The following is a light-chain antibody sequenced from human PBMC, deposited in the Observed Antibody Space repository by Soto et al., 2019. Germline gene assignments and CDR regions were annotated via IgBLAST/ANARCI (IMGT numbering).Light chain of an antibody. J-gene: IGLJ3*02. CDR1: SGHSSYA. V-gene: IGLV4-69*01. Sequence: QPVLTQSPSASASLGASVKLTCTLSSGHSSYAIAWLQQQPEKGPRYLMKVNSDGSHSKGDGIPDRFSGSSSGAERYLTISSLQSEDEADYYCQTWGIASWVFGGGTKLTVL. CDR2: VNSDGSH. CDR3: QTWGIASWV.